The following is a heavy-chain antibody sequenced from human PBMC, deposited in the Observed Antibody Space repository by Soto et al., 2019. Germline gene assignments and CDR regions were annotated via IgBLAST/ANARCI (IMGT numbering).Heavy chain of an antibody. CDR1: GFTFSGYA. CDR3: AKAYSNSWPNDWFDP. V-gene: IGHV3-23*01. Sequence: EVQLLESGGGWLQPGGSLRLSCAASGFTFSGYAMNRVRQAPGKGLEWVSGITGSGAGSYYSDSVKGRFTISRDNSKNTLYLQMNSMRAEDTAVYYCAKAYSNSWPNDWFDPWGQGTLVTVSS. CDR2: ITGSGAGS. D-gene: IGHD6-13*01. J-gene: IGHJ5*02.